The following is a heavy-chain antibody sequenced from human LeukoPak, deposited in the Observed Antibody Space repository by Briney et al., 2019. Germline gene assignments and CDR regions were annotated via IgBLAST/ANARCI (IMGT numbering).Heavy chain of an antibody. CDR1: GYTLTELS. V-gene: IGHV1-24*01. J-gene: IGHJ3*02. Sequence: ASVKVSCKVSGYTLTELSMHWVRQAPGKGLEWMGGFDPEDGETIYAQKFQGRVTMTEDTSTDTAYMELSSLRSEDTAVYYCATGAGVVVPAATLGDAFDIWGQGTMVTVSS. D-gene: IGHD2-2*01. CDR3: ATGAGVVVPAATLGDAFDI. CDR2: FDPEDGET.